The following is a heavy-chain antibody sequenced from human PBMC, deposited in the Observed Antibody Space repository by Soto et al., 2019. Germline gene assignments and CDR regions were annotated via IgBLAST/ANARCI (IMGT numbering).Heavy chain of an antibody. CDR2: IYWDGDK. Sequence: QITWKESGPTLVEPTEALALTCSFSGFSLTKSPVGVGWFRQPPGKALEWLAVIYWDGDKRYNPSLKTRITMTKDTSRNQVALTMTDMEPKDTATYFCAHRLGGSSWNDSFFDFWGQGFPVTVS. J-gene: IGHJ4*02. CDR1: GFSLTKSPVG. CDR3: AHRLGGSSWNDSFFDF. D-gene: IGHD1-1*01. V-gene: IGHV2-5*02.